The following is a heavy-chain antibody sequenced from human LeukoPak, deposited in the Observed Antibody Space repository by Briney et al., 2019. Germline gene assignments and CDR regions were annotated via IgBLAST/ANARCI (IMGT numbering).Heavy chain of an antibody. V-gene: IGHV3-13*01. J-gene: IGHJ6*02. Sequence: PGGSLRPSCAASGFTFSSYDMHWVRQATGKGLEWVSAIGTAGDTYYPGSVKGRFTISSENAKNSLYLQMNSLRAGDTAVYYCARGKMAMGRVFYGMDVWGQGTTVTVSS. CDR1: GFTFSSYD. CDR3: ARGKMAMGRVFYGMDV. CDR2: IGTAGDT. D-gene: IGHD6-6*01.